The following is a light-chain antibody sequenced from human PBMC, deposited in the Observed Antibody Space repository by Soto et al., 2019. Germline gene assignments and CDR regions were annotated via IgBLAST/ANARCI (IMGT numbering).Light chain of an antibody. J-gene: IGKJ1*01. CDR2: LAS. CDR1: QSVSSN. CDR3: QQYNNWPRT. V-gene: IGKV3-15*01. Sequence: EILMTQSPATLSVSPGERATLSCRASQSVSSNLAWYQQKPGQAPRLLIYLASTRATGVPARFSGSGYGTEFTLTISSLQSEDFAVYYCQQYNNWPRTFGQGTKVDIK.